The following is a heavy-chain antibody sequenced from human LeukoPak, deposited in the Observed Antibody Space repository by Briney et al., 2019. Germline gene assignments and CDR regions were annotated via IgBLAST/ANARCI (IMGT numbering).Heavy chain of an antibody. Sequence: PSQTLSLTCAVSGGSISSGDYSWSWIRQPPGKGLEWIVYISYSGSTYYNPSLRSRVIISLDTSKNQFFLELNSVTAADTAVYFCARVVVIPATPLLPWFDPWGQGTLVTVSS. CDR3: ARVVVIPATPLLPWFDP. V-gene: IGHV4-30-4*07. CDR2: ISYSGST. CDR1: GGSISSGDYS. J-gene: IGHJ5*02. D-gene: IGHD2-15*01.